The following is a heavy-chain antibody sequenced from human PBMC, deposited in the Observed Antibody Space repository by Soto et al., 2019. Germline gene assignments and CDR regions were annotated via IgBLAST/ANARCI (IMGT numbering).Heavy chain of an antibody. CDR2: ISSTSSAR. D-gene: IGHD3-9*01. Sequence: SCAASGFTFSVHSMNWVRRAPGKGLEWVSYISSTSSARYYADSVRGRFTISRDNVKYSLYLQMNSLTDEDTAVYYCARDSDIYYGMDVWGQGTTVTVS. CDR3: ARDSDIYYGMDV. V-gene: IGHV3-48*02. J-gene: IGHJ6*02. CDR1: GFTFSVHS.